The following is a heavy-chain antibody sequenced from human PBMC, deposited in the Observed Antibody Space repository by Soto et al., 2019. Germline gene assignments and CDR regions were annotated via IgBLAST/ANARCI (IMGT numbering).Heavy chain of an antibody. J-gene: IGHJ4*02. CDR3: ARDADTTGHYSHFDL. CDR1: GFTFSYYG. Sequence: VQLVESGGGVVQPGGSLRLSCAASGFTFSYYGFHWVRQAPGKGLEWVAVMHTGGNEKYYVDSVKGRFTVSRDDSRNMGYLEMSGLRAEDTAEYFCARDADTTGHYSHFDLWGRGALVAVS. D-gene: IGHD3-9*01. CDR2: MHTGGNEK. V-gene: IGHV3-33*08.